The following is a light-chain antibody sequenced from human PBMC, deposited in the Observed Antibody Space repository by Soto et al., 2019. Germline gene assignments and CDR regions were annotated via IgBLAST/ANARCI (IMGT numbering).Light chain of an antibody. V-gene: IGLV2-14*01. CDR3: SSYTSSSTPLYV. J-gene: IGLJ1*01. CDR1: SSDVCGYNY. CDR2: DVS. Sequence: QSALTQPASVSGSPGQSNTISCTGTSSDVCGYNYVSWYQQHPGKAPKLMIYDVSNRPSGVSNRFSGSKSGNTASLTISGLKAEDEADYYCSSYTSSSTPLYVFGTGTKLTVL.